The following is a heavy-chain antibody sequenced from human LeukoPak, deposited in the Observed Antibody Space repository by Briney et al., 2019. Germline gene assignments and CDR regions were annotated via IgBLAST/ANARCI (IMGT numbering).Heavy chain of an antibody. D-gene: IGHD3-22*01. CDR1: GFTFSDYY. CDR2: ISSSGSTI. J-gene: IGHJ4*02. Sequence: GGSLRLSCAASGFTFSDYYMSWIRQAPGKGLEWVSYISSSGSTIYYADSVKGRFTISRDNSKNTLYLQMSSLRAGDTALYYCAKRRWDSSGYFDYWGQGTLVTVSS. V-gene: IGHV3-11*01. CDR3: AKRRWDSSGYFDY.